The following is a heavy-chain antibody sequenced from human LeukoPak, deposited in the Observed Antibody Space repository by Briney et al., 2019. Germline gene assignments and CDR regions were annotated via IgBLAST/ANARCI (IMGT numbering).Heavy chain of an antibody. Sequence: ASVKVSCKASGYTFTGYYMHWVRQAPGQGLEWMGSINCNSGGTNYAQRFQGRVTMTRDTSITTVYMELSRLTSDDTAVYYCARVASGNNYGSWFDPWGQGTLVTVSS. J-gene: IGHJ5*02. D-gene: IGHD3-10*01. CDR1: GYTFTGYY. V-gene: IGHV1-2*02. CDR3: ARVASGNNYGSWFDP. CDR2: INCNSGGT.